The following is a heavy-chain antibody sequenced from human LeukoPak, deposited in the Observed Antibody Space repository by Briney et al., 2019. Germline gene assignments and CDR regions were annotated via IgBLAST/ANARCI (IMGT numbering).Heavy chain of an antibody. CDR3: ARVGATSYY. V-gene: IGHV3-74*01. D-gene: IGHD1-26*01. CDR1: GLTFSSHW. CDR2: INSDGSST. J-gene: IGHJ4*02. Sequence: GGSLRLSCAASGLTFSSHWMHWVRQAPGKGLVWVSRINSDGSSTNYADSVKGRFTISRDNAKNTLFLLMNSLRAEDTAVYYCARVGATSYYWGQGSLVTVSS.